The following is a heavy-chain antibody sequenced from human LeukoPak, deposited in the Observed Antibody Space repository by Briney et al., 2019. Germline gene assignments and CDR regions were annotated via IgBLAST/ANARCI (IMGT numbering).Heavy chain of an antibody. CDR2: ISYDGNNK. V-gene: IGHV3-30-3*01. J-gene: IGHJ5*02. D-gene: IGHD3-9*01. CDR1: GFTFSSYA. CDR3: ARDRYDIP. Sequence: GRSLRLSCAASGFTFSSYAMHWVRQAPGKGLEWVTVISYDGNNKYYADSVRGRFTISRDNSKNTVYLQMNSLRTEDTAIYYCARDRYDIPWGQGTLVTVSS.